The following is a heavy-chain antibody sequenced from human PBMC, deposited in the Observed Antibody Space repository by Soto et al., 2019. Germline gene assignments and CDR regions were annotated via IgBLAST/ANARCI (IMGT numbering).Heavy chain of an antibody. CDR1: GGFISSYY. J-gene: IGHJ4*02. D-gene: IGHD1-26*01. CDR2: IYYSGST. Sequence: ETLSLTCTVSGGFISSYYWSWIRQPPGKGLEWIGYIYYSGSTNYNPSLKSRVTISVDTSKNQFSLKLSSVTAADTAVYYCARRYGSAIDYWGQGTLVTVSS. CDR3: ARRYGSAIDY. V-gene: IGHV4-59*08.